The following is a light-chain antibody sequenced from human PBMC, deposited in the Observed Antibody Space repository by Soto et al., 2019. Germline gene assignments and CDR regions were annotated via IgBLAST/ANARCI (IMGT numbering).Light chain of an antibody. CDR1: SSNIGAGYD. CDR2: ANN. J-gene: IGLJ2*01. CDR3: QSYDSSLSAVV. V-gene: IGLV1-40*01. Sequence: QSVLTQPPSVSGAPGQRVTISCTGRSSNIGAGYDVHWYQQLPGTAPKLLIYANNNRPSGVPDRFSGSKSGTSASLAITGLQAEDEADYYCQSYDSSLSAVVFGGGTKLTVL.